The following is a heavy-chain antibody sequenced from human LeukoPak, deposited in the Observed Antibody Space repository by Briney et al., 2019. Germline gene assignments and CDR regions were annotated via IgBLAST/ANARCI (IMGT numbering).Heavy chain of an antibody. CDR3: AKDHRAYCGGDCYSSFDY. J-gene: IGHJ4*02. CDR2: ISYDGSNK. V-gene: IGHV3-30*18. D-gene: IGHD2-21*02. Sequence: GGSLRLSCAASGFTFSNAWMSWVRQAPGKGLEGVAVISYDGSNKYYADSVKGRFTISRDNSKNTLYLQTNSLRAEDTAVYYCAKDHRAYCGGDCYSSFDYWGQGTLVTVSS. CDR1: GFTFSNAW.